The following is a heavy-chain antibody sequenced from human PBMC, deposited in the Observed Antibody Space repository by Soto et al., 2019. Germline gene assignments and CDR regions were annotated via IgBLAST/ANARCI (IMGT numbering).Heavy chain of an antibody. CDR2: IRSKANSYAT. Sequence: GGSLRLSCAASGFTFSGSAMHWVRQASGKGLEWVGRIRSKANSYATAYAASVKGRFTISRDDSKNTAYLQMNSLKTEDTAVYYCTRIGRYCSSTSCYAFDIWGQGTMVTVSS. CDR3: TRIGRYCSSTSCYAFDI. CDR1: GFTFSGSA. J-gene: IGHJ3*02. V-gene: IGHV3-73*01. D-gene: IGHD2-2*01.